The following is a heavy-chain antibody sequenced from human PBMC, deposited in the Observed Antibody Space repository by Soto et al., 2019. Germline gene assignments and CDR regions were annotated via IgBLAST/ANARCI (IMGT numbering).Heavy chain of an antibody. CDR2: IYHSGST. D-gene: IGHD3-10*01. V-gene: IGHV4-30-4*01. Sequence: QVQLQEAGPGLVKPSQTLSLTCTVSGGSITSSEHYWSWIRQSPGKGLEWTAYIYHSGSTYYNPSLKSRVTISVDTSKNQFFLKLTSVTAADTAVYYCVRDRGGYGSNDCWGQGTLVTVSS. J-gene: IGHJ4*02. CDR3: VRDRGGYGSNDC. CDR1: GGSITSSEHY.